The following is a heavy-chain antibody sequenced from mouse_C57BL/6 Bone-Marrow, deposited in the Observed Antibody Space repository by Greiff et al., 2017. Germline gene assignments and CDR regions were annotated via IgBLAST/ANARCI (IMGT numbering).Heavy chain of an antibody. CDR3: ARELRPYYFDY. CDR2: ISDGGSYT. CDR1: GFTFSSYA. J-gene: IGHJ2*01. Sequence: DVHLVESGGGLVKPGGSLKLSCAASGFTFSSYAMSWVRQTPEKRLEWVATISDGGSYTYYPDNVKGRFTISRDNAKNNLYLQMSQLKSEDTAMYYCARELRPYYFDYWGQGTTLTVSS. D-gene: IGHD3-2*02. V-gene: IGHV5-4*01.